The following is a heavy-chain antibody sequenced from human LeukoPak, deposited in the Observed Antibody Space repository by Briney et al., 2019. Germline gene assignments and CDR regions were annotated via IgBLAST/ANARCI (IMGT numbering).Heavy chain of an antibody. Sequence: GGSLRLSCAASGFTFSDYYMSWIRQAPGKGLEWVSYISSGGSTMYYVDSVKGRFTISRDNAKNSLYLQINSLRAEDTAVYYCARREYSSSSVDYWGQGTLVTVSS. CDR3: ARREYSSSSVDY. J-gene: IGHJ4*02. CDR2: ISSGGSTM. CDR1: GFTFSDYY. V-gene: IGHV3-11*04. D-gene: IGHD6-6*01.